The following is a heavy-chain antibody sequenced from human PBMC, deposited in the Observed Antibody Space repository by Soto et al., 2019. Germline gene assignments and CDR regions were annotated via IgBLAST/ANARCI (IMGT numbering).Heavy chain of an antibody. CDR1: GYTFIYFW. J-gene: IGHJ4*02. Sequence: PGESLKISCQASGYTFIYFWVAWVRQVPGKGLEWMGVIYPGASDIRYSPSFEGHDTTSAAKSTNTAYLQWRSLEAADTAIYYCARQGTSRGSDYAAFDFWGPGTLVTVSS. D-gene: IGHD3-10*01. CDR2: IYPGASDI. V-gene: IGHV5-51*01. CDR3: ARQGTSRGSDYAAFDF.